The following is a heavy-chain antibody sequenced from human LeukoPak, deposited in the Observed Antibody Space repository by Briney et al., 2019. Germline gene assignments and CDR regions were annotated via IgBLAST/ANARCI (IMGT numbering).Heavy chain of an antibody. D-gene: IGHD3-3*01. CDR1: GGSISSYY. J-gene: IGHJ3*02. Sequence: SETLSLTCTVSGGSISSYYWSWIRQPPGKGLEWIGYIYYSGSTNYNPSLKSRVTISVDTSKNQFSLKLSSVTAADTAVYYCARVHYDFWSGYGAFDIWGQGTMVTVSS. CDR2: IYYSGST. CDR3: ARVHYDFWSGYGAFDI. V-gene: IGHV4-59*01.